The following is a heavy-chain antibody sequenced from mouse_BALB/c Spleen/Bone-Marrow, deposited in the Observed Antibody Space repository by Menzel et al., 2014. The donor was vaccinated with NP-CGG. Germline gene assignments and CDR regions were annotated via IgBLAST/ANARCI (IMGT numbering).Heavy chain of an antibody. J-gene: IGHJ3*01. CDR3: TRVITTGSAWFAY. Sequence: SGTVLARPGASVKMSCKASGYTFTSYWMHWVKQRPGQGLEWIGTIYPGNSDTSYNQKFKGKAKLTAATSTSTAYMELSSLTNEDSAVYYCTRVITTGSAWFAYWGQGTLVTVS. CDR1: GYTFTSYW. CDR2: IYPGNSDT. D-gene: IGHD2-4*01. V-gene: IGHV1-5*01.